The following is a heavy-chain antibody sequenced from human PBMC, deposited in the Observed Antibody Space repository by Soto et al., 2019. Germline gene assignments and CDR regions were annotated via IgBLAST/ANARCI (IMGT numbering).Heavy chain of an antibody. D-gene: IGHD1-26*01. CDR3: ARHIFGRLATPEY. CDR1: GGSISSGSYY. Sequence: QLQLQESGPGLVKPSETLSLTCTVSGGSISSGSYYWGWIRQPPGKGLEWIGSIYYSGSTYYNPSLKSRVTISVDTPNNQFFLKLTSVTATDTSVYYCARHIFGRLATPEYWGQGTLVTVSS. CDR2: IYYSGST. V-gene: IGHV4-39*01. J-gene: IGHJ4*02.